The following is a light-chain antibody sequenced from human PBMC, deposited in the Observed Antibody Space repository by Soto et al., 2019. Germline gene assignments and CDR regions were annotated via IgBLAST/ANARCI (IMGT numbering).Light chain of an antibody. CDR3: SSHTSSSTSYV. J-gene: IGLJ1*01. Sequence: SALTQPASVSGSPGQSITISCTGTSSDVGGYNYVSWYQQHPGKAPKLMIYDVSNRPSGVSNRFSGSKSANTASLTISGLQAEDEADHYCSSHTSSSTSYVFGTGTKATVL. V-gene: IGLV2-14*01. CDR2: DVS. CDR1: SSDVGGYNY.